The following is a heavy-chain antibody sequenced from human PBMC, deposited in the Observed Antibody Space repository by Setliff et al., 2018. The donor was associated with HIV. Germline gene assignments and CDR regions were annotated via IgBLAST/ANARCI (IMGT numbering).Heavy chain of an antibody. CDR2: IYYSGRT. V-gene: IGHV4-59*01. J-gene: IGHJ6*03. Sequence: PSETLSLTCSVPGGSISGYYWNWIRQPTGKGLEWIGCIYYSGRTTYNSSLKSRVTISLDTSKKQFSLKLNSVTAADTAVYYCARGLMSYNFWGGRNDYHYMDVWGKGTTVTVSS. CDR1: GGSISGYY. CDR3: ARGLMSYNFWGGRNDYHYMDV. D-gene: IGHD3-3*01.